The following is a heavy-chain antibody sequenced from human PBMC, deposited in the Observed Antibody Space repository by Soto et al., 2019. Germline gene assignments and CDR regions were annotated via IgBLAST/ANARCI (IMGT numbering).Heavy chain of an antibody. D-gene: IGHD3-3*01. J-gene: IGHJ4*02. Sequence: PGGSLRLFCAASGFTFSSYGMHWVRQAPGKGLEWVAVIWYDGSNKYYADSVKGRFTISRDNSKNTLYLQMNSLRAEDTAVYYCARDSYDFWSGYRARRFDYWGQGTLVTVSS. V-gene: IGHV3-33*01. CDR2: IWYDGSNK. CDR3: ARDSYDFWSGYRARRFDY. CDR1: GFTFSSYG.